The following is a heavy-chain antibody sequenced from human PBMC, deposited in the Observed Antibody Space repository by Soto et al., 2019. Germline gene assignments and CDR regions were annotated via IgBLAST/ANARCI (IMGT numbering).Heavy chain of an antibody. CDR3: ARGGVIAVAGSLFDAFDI. V-gene: IGHV1-8*01. CDR2: MNPNSGNT. J-gene: IGHJ3*02. CDR1: GYTFTSYD. Sequence: GASVKVSCKASGYTFTSYDINWVRQATGQGLEWMGWMNPNSGNTGYAQKFQGRVTMTRNTPISTAYMELSSLRSEDTAVYYCARGGVIAVAGSLFDAFDIWGQGTMVTVSS. D-gene: IGHD6-19*01.